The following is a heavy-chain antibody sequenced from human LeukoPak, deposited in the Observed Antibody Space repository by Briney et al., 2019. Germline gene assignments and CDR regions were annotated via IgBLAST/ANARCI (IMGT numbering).Heavy chain of an antibody. CDR3: ARGDRYCSSTSCYTPNFDY. CDR2: INHSGST. V-gene: IGHV4-34*01. Sequence: PSETLSLTCAVYSGSFSGYYWSWIRQPPGKGLEWIGEINHSGSTNYNPSLKSRVTISVDTSKNQFSLKLSSVTAADTAVYYCARGDRYCSSTSCYTPNFDYWGQGTLVTVSS. J-gene: IGHJ4*02. D-gene: IGHD2-2*02. CDR1: SGSFSGYY.